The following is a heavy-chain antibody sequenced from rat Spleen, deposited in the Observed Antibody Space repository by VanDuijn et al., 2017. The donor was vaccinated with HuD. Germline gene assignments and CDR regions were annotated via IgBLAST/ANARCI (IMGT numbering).Heavy chain of an antibody. Sequence: EVQLVESGGGLVQPGRSLKLSCAASGFTFSDYGMAWVRQAPTKGLEWVATISYGDSSGHSSTYYRDSVKGRFTISRDNTKSTLSLQMDSLRFEDTATYYCTTEVTTEGIKDWFAYWGQGTLVTVSS. D-gene: IGHD1-11*01. CDR1: GFTFSDYG. V-gene: IGHV5-29*01. CDR2: ISYGDSSGHSST. CDR3: TTEVTTEGIKDWFAY. J-gene: IGHJ3*01.